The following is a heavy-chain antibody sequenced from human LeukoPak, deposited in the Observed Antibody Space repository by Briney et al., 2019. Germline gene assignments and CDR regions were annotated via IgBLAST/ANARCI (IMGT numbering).Heavy chain of an antibody. J-gene: IGHJ5*02. D-gene: IGHD3-10*01. CDR1: GFSLSSGYY. V-gene: IGHV4-38-2*02. CDR3: ARTYYYGSGSSYFDP. CDR2: IYHGGST. Sequence: SETLTLTCTVSGFSLSSGYYWGWIRQPPGKGLEWIGSIYHGGSTHYNPSLKSQVTISVDTSKNQFSLNLTSVTAADTAVYYCARTYYYGSGSSYFDPWGQGTLVTVSS.